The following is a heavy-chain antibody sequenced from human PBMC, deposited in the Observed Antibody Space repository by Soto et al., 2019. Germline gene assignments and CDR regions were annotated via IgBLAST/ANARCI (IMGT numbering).Heavy chain of an antibody. CDR2: IHPDGGHT. V-gene: IGHV1-46*01. J-gene: IGHJ4*02. CDR1: GYTFTNYY. Sequence: ASVKVSCKASGYTFTNYYVQWVRQAPGQGLEWMGVIHPDGGHTTYSQKFQDRVTMTRDTFTNTIYMELSSLRSEDTAVYYCARGDSDYWGQGTLVTVSS. CDR3: ARGDSDY.